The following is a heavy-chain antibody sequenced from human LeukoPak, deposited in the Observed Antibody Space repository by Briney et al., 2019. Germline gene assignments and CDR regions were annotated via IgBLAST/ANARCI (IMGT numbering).Heavy chain of an antibody. V-gene: IGHV4-59*01. Sequence: SETLSLTCTVSGGSISTYYWSWIRQPPGKGLEWIGYIYYRGNTNYNPSLKSRVTISIDTSKNQFSLKLSSVTAADTAVYHCARDVPPDYWGQGTLVTVSS. CDR2: IYYRGNT. J-gene: IGHJ4*02. CDR3: ARDVPPDY. CDR1: GGSISTYY.